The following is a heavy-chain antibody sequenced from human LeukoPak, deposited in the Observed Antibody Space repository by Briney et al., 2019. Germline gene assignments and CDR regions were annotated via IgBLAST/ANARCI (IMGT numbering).Heavy chain of an antibody. CDR2: INHSGST. D-gene: IGHD2-15*01. CDR1: GGSFSGYY. Sequence: PSETLSLTCAVYGGSFSGYYWSWIRQPPGKGLEWIGEINHSGSTNYNSSLKSRVTISVDTSKNQFSLKLNSVTAADTAVYYCARGELGYCSGGSCYSGINWFDPWGQGTLVSASS. V-gene: IGHV4-34*01. J-gene: IGHJ5*02. CDR3: ARGELGYCSGGSCYSGINWFDP.